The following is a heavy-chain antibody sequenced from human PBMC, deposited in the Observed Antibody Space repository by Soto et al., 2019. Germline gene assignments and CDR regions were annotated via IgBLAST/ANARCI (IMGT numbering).Heavy chain of an antibody. CDR3: ARGLHQLPPGGY. CDR2: INHNGST. V-gene: IGHV4-34*01. Sequence: SETLSLTCAVYGGSFSGYHWSWIRQPPGKGLEWIGEINHNGSTNYNPSLMSRVTISVDTSKNQFSLKLSSVAAADTAVYYCARGLHQLPPGGYWSQGTLVTVSS. CDR1: GGSFSGYH. D-gene: IGHD2-2*01. J-gene: IGHJ4*02.